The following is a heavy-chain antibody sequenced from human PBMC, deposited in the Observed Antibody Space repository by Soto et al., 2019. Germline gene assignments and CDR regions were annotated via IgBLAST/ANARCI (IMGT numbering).Heavy chain of an antibody. CDR1: GGTFSSYA. D-gene: IGHD2-15*01. CDR3: ARQPYCSGGSCLSYYYYYYGMDV. Sequence: SVKGYCKSSGGTFSSYAISWVRQAPGQVLEWMGGISPIFVTENYAQKFQGRVKITADESTSTAYMELSSLRSEDTAVYYCARQPYCSGGSCLSYYYYYYGMDVWGQGTTVTVSS. CDR2: ISPIFVTE. V-gene: IGHV1-69*01. J-gene: IGHJ6*02.